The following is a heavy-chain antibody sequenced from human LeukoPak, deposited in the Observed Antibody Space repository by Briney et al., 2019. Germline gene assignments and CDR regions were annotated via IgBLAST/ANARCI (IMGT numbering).Heavy chain of an antibody. J-gene: IGHJ5*02. CDR2: INHSGST. CDR3: ARGSVGDNCSSTSCYSSWFDP. Sequence: SETLSLTCAVYGGSFSGYYWSWIRQPPGKGLEWIGEINHSGSTNYNPSLKSRVTISVDTSKNQFSLKLSSETAADTAVYYCARGSVGDNCSSTSCYSSWFDPWGQGTLATVSS. V-gene: IGHV4-34*01. D-gene: IGHD2-2*01. CDR1: GGSFSGYY.